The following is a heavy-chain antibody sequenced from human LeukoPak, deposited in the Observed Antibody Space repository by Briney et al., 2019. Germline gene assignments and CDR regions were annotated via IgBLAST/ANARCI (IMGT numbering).Heavy chain of an antibody. V-gene: IGHV1-18*01. CDR3: ARWASIGYYDSSGYYPYYFDY. D-gene: IGHD3-22*01. Sequence: GASVKVSCKASGYTFTSYGISWVRQAPGQGLEWRGWISAYNGNTNYAQKLQGRVTMTTDTSTSTAYMELRSLRSDDTAVYYCARWASIGYYDSSGYYPYYFDYWGQGTLVTVSS. CDR2: ISAYNGNT. J-gene: IGHJ4*02. CDR1: GYTFTSYG.